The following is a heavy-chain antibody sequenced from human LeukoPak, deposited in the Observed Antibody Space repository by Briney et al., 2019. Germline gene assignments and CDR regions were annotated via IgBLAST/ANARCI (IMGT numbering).Heavy chain of an antibody. CDR2: IYYSGST. V-gene: IGHV4-39*01. CDR3: XXXXXXVAXIDYFDY. D-gene: IGHD6-19*01. CDR1: GGSISSSSYY. Sequence: SETLSLTCTVSGGSISSSSYYWGWIRQPPGKGLEWIGSIYYSGSTYYNPSLKSRVTISVDTSKNQFSLKLSSVTAADTAVYYXXXXXXXVAXIDYFDYWGQGTLVTVSS. J-gene: IGHJ4*02.